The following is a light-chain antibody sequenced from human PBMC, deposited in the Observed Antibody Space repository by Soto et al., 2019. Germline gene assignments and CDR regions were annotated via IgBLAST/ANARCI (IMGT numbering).Light chain of an antibody. CDR2: GAS. CDR1: QSINSE. CDR3: HQGHNCSLP. J-gene: IGKJ2*01. V-gene: IGKV3-15*01. Sequence: EIVMTQSPATLSLSPGERAALSCRASQSINSELAWYQQKPCQPPRLLIYGASTRATGVPARFTGSESGSDFTLTISGLQAEDFAVYYCHQGHNCSLPFGQGTRLEI.